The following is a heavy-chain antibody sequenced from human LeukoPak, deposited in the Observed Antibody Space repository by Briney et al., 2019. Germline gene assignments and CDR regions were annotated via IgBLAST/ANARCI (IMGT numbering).Heavy chain of an antibody. CDR2: IHYSGAA. D-gene: IGHD2-21*02. J-gene: IGHJ4*02. CDR3: ATLRGASTAVFDS. V-gene: IGHV4-59*08. CDR1: GGSISSDY. Sequence: PSETLSLTCTVSGGSISSDYWSWIRQSPGKRLEWIGYIHYSGAANYSPSLKSRVTISVDTSKNQFSLKLSSVTAADTALYYCATLRGASTAVFDSWGQGTLVTVSS.